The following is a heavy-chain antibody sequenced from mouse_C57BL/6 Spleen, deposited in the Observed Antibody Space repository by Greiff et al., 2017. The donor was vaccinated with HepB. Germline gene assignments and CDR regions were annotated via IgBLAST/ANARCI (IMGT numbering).Heavy chain of an antibody. CDR1: GYTFTSYW. J-gene: IGHJ3*01. V-gene: IGHV1-50*01. Sequence: VQLKQPGAELVKPGASVKLSCKASGYTFTSYWMQWVKQRPGQGLEWIGEIDPSDSYTNYNQKFKGKATLTVDTSSSTAYMQLSSLTSEDAAVYYCARGDYSNYGGFAYWGQGTLVTVSA. CDR2: IDPSDSYT. CDR3: ARGDYSNYGGFAY. D-gene: IGHD2-5*01.